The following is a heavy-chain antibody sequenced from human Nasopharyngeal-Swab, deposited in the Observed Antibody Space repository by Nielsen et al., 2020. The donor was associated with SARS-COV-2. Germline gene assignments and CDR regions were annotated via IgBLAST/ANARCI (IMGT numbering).Heavy chain of an antibody. CDR2: IYYTGTT. CDR1: GGSMKSYY. J-gene: IGHJ5*02. Sequence: GSLRLSCSVAGGSMKSYYWTWIRKSPKKGLEWIGYIYYTGTTNYNPSLKSRATISLDMSKYKFSLRLTSVTAADTAVYYCARGLAGIGRFDTWGQGTLVSVSS. D-gene: IGHD1-26*01. V-gene: IGHV4-59*13. CDR3: ARGLAGIGRFDT.